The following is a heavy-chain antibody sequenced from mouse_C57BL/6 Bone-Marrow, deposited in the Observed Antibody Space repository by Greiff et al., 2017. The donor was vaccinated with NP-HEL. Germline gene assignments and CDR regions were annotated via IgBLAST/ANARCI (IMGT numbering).Heavy chain of an antibody. Sequence: EVQLVESGPGLVKPSQSLSLTCSVTGYSITSGYYWNWIRQFPGNKLEWMGYISYDGSNNYNPSLKNRISITRDTSKNQFFLKLNSVTTEDTATYYCARDWITTVVATKFAYWGQGTLVTVSA. J-gene: IGHJ3*01. CDR3: ARDWITTVVATKFAY. CDR1: GYSITSGYY. D-gene: IGHD1-1*01. CDR2: ISYDGSN. V-gene: IGHV3-6*01.